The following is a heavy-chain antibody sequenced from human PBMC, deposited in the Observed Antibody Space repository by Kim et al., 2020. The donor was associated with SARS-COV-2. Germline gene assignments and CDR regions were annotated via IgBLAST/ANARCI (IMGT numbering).Heavy chain of an antibody. V-gene: IGHV4-4*02. J-gene: IGHJ4*02. Sequence: SETLSLTCAVFSSDNWWSWFRQPPGKGLEWIGEIHPDGRTNYNPSLNSRVTILMDKSKNQLSLRLTSVTAADTAMYYCAREYSSAPSFDYWGQGTLVSVSS. CDR3: AREYSSAPSFDY. CDR1: SSDNW. D-gene: IGHD5-18*01. CDR2: IHPDGRT.